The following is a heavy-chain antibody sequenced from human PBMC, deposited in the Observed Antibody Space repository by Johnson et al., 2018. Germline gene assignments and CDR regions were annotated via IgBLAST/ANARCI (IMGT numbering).Heavy chain of an antibody. CDR2: IIPIFGTA. CDR1: GGTFSSYA. CDR3: ARTWGQLVSRIRYYYYMDV. D-gene: IGHD6-13*01. Sequence: QVQLVESGAEVKKPGSSVKVSCKASGGTFSSYAISWVRQAPGQGLEWMGGIIPIFGTANYAQKFQGRVTITADESTSTAYMELSSLRSEDTAVYYCARTWGQLVSRIRYYYYMDVWGKGTTVTVSS. J-gene: IGHJ6*03. V-gene: IGHV1-69*01.